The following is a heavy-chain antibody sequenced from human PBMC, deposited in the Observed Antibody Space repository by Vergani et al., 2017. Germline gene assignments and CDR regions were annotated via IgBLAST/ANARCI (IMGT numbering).Heavy chain of an antibody. J-gene: IGHJ5*02. CDR2: IYTSEST. CDR1: GGSISPYY. D-gene: IGHD6-19*01. V-gene: IGHV4-4*07. Sequence: QLQLQQSGPGLVKPSETLSLTCIVSGGSISPYYWSWIRQPAGKGLEWIGRIYTSESTNYNPSLKSRVTMSVDTSKNQFSLTLTSVTAADTAVYYCASDTHSGQRADRWGQGILVTVTS. CDR3: ASDTHSGQRADR.